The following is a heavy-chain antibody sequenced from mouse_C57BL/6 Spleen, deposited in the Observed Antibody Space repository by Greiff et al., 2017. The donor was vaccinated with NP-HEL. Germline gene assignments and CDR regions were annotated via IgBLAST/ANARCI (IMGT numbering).Heavy chain of an antibody. CDR2: ISSGSSTI. D-gene: IGHD2-12*01. CDR3: ARGTTDLLYYFDY. V-gene: IGHV5-17*01. J-gene: IGHJ2*01. Sequence: DVHLVESGGGLVKPGGSLKLSCAASGFTFSDYGMHWVRQAPEKGLEWVAYISSGSSTIYYADTVKGRFTISRDNAKNTLFLQMTSLRSEDTAMYYCARGTTDLLYYFDYWGQGTTLTVSS. CDR1: GFTFSDYG.